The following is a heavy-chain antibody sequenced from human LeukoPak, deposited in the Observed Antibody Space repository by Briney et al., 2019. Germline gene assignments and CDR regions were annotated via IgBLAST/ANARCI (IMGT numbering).Heavy chain of an antibody. J-gene: IGHJ4*02. CDR1: GLTFSSYS. D-gene: IGHD3-22*01. CDR3: AREGGVVVLDY. V-gene: IGHV3-48*04. Sequence: TGGSLRLSCAASGLTFSSYSMNWVRQAPGKGLEWVSYISSSSSTIYYADSVKGRFTISRDNAKNSLYLQMNSLRAEDTAVYYCAREGGVVVLDYWGQGTLVTVSS. CDR2: ISSSSSTI.